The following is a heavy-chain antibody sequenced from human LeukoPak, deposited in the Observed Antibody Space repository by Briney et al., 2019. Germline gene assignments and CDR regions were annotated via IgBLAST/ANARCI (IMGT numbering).Heavy chain of an antibody. CDR3: ARRAPDTAMVL. D-gene: IGHD5-18*01. CDR1: GGSISSYY. J-gene: IGHJ4*02. CDR2: IYYSGST. V-gene: IGHV4-59*08. Sequence: SETLSLTCTVAGGSISSYYWSWIRQPPGKGLEWIGYIYYSGSTNYNPSLKSRVTISVDTSKNQFSLKLSSVTAADTAVYYCARRAPDTAMVLWGQGTLVTVSS.